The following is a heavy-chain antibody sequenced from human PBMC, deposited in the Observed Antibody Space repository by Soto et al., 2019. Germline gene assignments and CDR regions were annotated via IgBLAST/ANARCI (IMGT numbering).Heavy chain of an antibody. CDR1: GFTFSSYA. Sequence: QVQLVESGGGVAQPGRSLRLSCAASGFTFSSYAMHWVRQAPGKGLEWVAVISYDGSNKYYADSVKGRFTISRDNSKNTLYLQMTSLRAEDTAVYYCARAGRGWYEGRFDYWGQGTLVTVSS. CDR2: ISYDGSNK. D-gene: IGHD6-19*01. CDR3: ARAGRGWYEGRFDY. J-gene: IGHJ4*02. V-gene: IGHV3-30-3*01.